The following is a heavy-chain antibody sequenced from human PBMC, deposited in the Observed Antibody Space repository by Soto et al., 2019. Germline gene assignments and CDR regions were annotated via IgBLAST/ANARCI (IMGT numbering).Heavy chain of an antibody. Sequence: LSLTCAVSGGSISSGASSWSWIRQPPGKGLEWIGYIYHSGSTYYNPSLKSRVTISVDRSKNQFSLKLSSVTAADTAVYYCARGRWRGVVVAATQHNWFDPWGQGALVTVSS. V-gene: IGHV4-30-2*01. CDR3: ARGRWRGVVVAATQHNWFDP. CDR1: GGSISSGASS. CDR2: IYHSGST. J-gene: IGHJ5*02. D-gene: IGHD2-15*01.